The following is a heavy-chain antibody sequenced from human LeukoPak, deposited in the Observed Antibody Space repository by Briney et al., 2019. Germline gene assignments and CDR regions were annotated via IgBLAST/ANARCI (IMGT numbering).Heavy chain of an antibody. CDR3: VREGLECSGSSCQRAAFDY. V-gene: IGHV3-21*01. D-gene: IGHD2-2*01. J-gene: IGHJ4*02. Sequence: GGSPRLSCAASGFTFSTSNMNWVRQAPGRGLEWVSFISSSSSYIYHGDSMKGRFTISRDNAKTSLYLHMNSLRAEDTAVYYCVREGLECSGSSCQRAAFDYWGQGTLVTVSS. CDR2: ISSSSSYI. CDR1: GFTFSTSN.